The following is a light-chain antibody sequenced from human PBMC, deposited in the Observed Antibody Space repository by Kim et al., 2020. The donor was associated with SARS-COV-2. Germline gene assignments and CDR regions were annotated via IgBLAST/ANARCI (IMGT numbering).Light chain of an antibody. CDR1: QSISSY. CDR2: AAS. V-gene: IGKV1-39*01. Sequence: SVGDRVTITCRASQSISSYLNWYQQKPGKAPKLLIYAASSLQSGVPSRFSGSGSGTDFTLTISSLQPEDFATYYCPQSYSTPPITFRQWTRLEI. J-gene: IGKJ5*01. CDR3: PQSYSTPPIT.